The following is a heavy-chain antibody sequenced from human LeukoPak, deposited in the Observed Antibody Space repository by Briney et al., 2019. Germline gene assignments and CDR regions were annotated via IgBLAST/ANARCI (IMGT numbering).Heavy chain of an antibody. CDR1: GGSISSYY. CDR2: IYYSGST. CDR3: AIRGAAGWFDP. J-gene: IGHJ5*02. Sequence: SETLSLTCTVSGGSISSYYWSWIRQPPGKGLEWIGYIYYSGSTNYNPSLKSRVTISVDTSKNQFSPKLSSVTAADTAVYYCAIRGAAGWFDPWGQGTLVTVSS. V-gene: IGHV4-59*01. D-gene: IGHD6-13*01.